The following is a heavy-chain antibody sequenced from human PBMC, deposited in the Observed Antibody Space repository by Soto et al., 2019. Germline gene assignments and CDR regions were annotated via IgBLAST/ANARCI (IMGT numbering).Heavy chain of an antibody. J-gene: IGHJ6*02. Sequence: QVQLVQSGAEVKKPGASVKVSCKASGYTFTGYYMHWVRQAPGQGLEWMGWINPNSGGTNYAQKFQAWVTMTRDTSSSTAYMELSRLRSDDTAVYFCARGGWLQSSYYYYGMDVWGQGTTVTVSS. CDR1: GYTFTGYY. D-gene: IGHD5-12*01. V-gene: IGHV1-2*04. CDR3: ARGGWLQSSYYYYGMDV. CDR2: INPNSGGT.